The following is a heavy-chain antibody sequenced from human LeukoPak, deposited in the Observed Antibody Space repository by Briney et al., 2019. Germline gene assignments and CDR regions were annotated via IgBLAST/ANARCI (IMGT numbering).Heavy chain of an antibody. CDR3: ARDQDYYDSSGYCY. D-gene: IGHD3-22*01. Sequence: ASVKVSCKASGYTFTSYAMHWVRQAPGQRLEWMGWINAGNGNTKYSQKFRGRVTITRDTSASTAYMELSSLRSEDTAVYYCARDQDYYDSSGYCYWGQGTLVTVSS. V-gene: IGHV1-3*01. CDR2: INAGNGNT. J-gene: IGHJ4*02. CDR1: GYTFTSYA.